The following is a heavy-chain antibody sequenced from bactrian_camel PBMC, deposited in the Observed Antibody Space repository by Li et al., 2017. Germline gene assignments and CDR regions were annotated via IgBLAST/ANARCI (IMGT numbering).Heavy chain of an antibody. J-gene: IGHJ4*01. CDR2: INSGGDTT. Sequence: DVQLVESGGGLVQPGGSLSLSCVTSGVFGFTFSSYDMSWVRQAPGKGLEWVSAINSGGDTTYYTDSVKGRFTMSRDNSKNTLYLQLNSLKTEDTAVYYCATADGVSWLPFDDWGQGTQVTVS. CDR1: GVFGFTFSSYD. V-gene: IGHV3S40*01. D-gene: IGHD3*01. CDR3: ATADGVSWLPFDD.